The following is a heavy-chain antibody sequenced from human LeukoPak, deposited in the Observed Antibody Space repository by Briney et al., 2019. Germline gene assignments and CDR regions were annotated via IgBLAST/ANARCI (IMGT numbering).Heavy chain of an antibody. J-gene: IGHJ4*02. Sequence: GGSLRLSCAASGFTFSSYAMSWVRQAPGKGLEWVSAISGSGGSTYYADSVKGRFTISRDNSKNTLYLQMNSLRAEDTAVYYCAKAGYDFWSGYPRKPFDYWGQGTLVTVSS. V-gene: IGHV3-23*01. D-gene: IGHD3-3*01. CDR1: GFTFSSYA. CDR3: AKAGYDFWSGYPRKPFDY. CDR2: ISGSGGST.